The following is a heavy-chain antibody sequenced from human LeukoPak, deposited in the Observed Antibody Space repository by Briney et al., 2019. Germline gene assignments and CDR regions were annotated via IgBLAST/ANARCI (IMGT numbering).Heavy chain of an antibody. J-gene: IGHJ4*02. D-gene: IGHD6-13*01. CDR2: MNPKSGNT. CDR3: ARASAWGPAAP. V-gene: IGHV1-8*01. CDR1: GYTFINYD. Sequence: GASVKVSCKTSGYTFINYDINWVRQATGQGLEWMGWMNPKSGNTGYARKFQGRVTMTRNTSVSTAYMELGSLTSGDTAVYYCARASAWGPAAPWGQGTLVTVSS.